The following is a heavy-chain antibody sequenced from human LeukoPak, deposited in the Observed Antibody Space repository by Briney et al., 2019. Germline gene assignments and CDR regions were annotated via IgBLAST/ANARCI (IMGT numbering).Heavy chain of an antibody. J-gene: IGHJ3*02. Sequence: PSETLSLTCTVSDGSISNYFWSWIRQPPGKGLGWIAYVHYSEPTNYNPSLRSRVTISLDTSKNQFSLKLSSVTAADTAVYYCARDRRRDLLHAFDIWGQGTMITVSS. V-gene: IGHV4-59*01. CDR2: VHYSEPT. CDR1: DGSISNYF. D-gene: IGHD1-26*01. CDR3: ARDRRRDLLHAFDI.